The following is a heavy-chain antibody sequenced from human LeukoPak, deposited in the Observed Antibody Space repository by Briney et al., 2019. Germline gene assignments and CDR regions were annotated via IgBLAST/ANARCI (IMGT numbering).Heavy chain of an antibody. CDR1: GYSFTHYF. CDR3: ARLSTATRHWLAASDI. CDR2: INPDAGDT. J-gene: IGHJ3*02. Sequence: GASVKLSCKASGYSFTHYFLYWVRQAPGQGLEWMGRINPDAGDTNYAQTFQGRITMTRDTSISTAYMELSSLKSDDTAVYYCARLSTATRHWLAASDIWGQGTVVTVSS. D-gene: IGHD6-19*01. V-gene: IGHV1-2*06.